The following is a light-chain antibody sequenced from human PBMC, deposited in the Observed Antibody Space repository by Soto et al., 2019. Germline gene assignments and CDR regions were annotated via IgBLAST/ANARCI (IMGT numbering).Light chain of an antibody. Sequence: QSVLTQPASVSGSPGQSITISCTGTSRDFGGYNYVSWYQQHPGKAPKLMIYDVSNRPSGVSNRFSGSKSGNTASLTISGLQAEDEADYYCSSYTTSSIFYVFGTGTKVTVL. V-gene: IGLV2-14*01. J-gene: IGLJ1*01. CDR1: SRDFGGYNY. CDR2: DVS. CDR3: SSYTTSSIFYV.